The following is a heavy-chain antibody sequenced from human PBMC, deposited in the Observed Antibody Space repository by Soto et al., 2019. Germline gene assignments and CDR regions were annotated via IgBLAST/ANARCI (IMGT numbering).Heavy chain of an antibody. J-gene: IGHJ4*02. Sequence: QVQLVQSGAEVRKPGSSVKVSCKASGGTFSRHAISWVRQAPGQGLEWMGGIIPIFGTANHAQKFQGRVTIIADESTSTVYMELSSLRSEDTAMYYCAICRDGYNYCRYWGQGTLVTVSS. V-gene: IGHV1-69*01. CDR2: IIPIFGTA. CDR3: AICRDGYNYCRY. CDR1: GGTFSRHA. D-gene: IGHD5-12*01.